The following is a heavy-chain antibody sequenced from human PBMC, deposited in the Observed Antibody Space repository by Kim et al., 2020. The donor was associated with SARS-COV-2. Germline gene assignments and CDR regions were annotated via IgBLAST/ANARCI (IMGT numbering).Heavy chain of an antibody. J-gene: IGHJ3*02. Sequence: SETLSLTCTVSGGSISGSTFYWGWIRQPPGKGLAWIGHIFSGGTTYYKSSLKSRVTISVDTSKNHFSLELTSVTAADTAVYYCARLNYRDSRGHPLPFDIWDPGTMVTVSS. V-gene: IGHV4-39*02. CDR3: ARLNYRDSRGHPLPFDI. CDR1: GGSISGSTFY. CDR2: IFSGGTT. D-gene: IGHD3-22*01.